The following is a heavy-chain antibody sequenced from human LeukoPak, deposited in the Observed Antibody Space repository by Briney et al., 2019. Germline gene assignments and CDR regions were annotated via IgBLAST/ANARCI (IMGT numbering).Heavy chain of an antibody. V-gene: IGHV3-7*01. CDR2: IKQDGSEK. CDR3: ARKYYYGSGSYYRYMDV. J-gene: IGHJ6*03. Sequence: PGGSLRLSCAASGFTFSSYWMSWVRQAPGKGLEWVANIKQDGSEKYYVDSVKGRFTISRDNAKNSLYLQMNSLRAEDTAVYYCARKYYYGSGSYYRYMDVWGKGTTVTVSS. D-gene: IGHD3-10*01. CDR1: GFTFSSYW.